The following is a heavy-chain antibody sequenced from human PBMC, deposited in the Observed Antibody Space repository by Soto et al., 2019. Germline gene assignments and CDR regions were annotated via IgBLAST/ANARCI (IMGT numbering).Heavy chain of an antibody. D-gene: IGHD6-19*01. J-gene: IGHJ5*02. Sequence: EVQLVESGGGLIQPGGSLRLSCAASGFTVSSNYMSWVRQAPGKGLEWVAVIYSGGTTYYADSVKGRFTISRDNSKNTLYLQMNSLRDEDTAVYYCAREPWDGTWLGQRYPASWGQGTLVTVSS. V-gene: IGHV3-53*01. CDR2: IYSGGTT. CDR3: AREPWDGTWLGQRYPAS. CDR1: GFTVSSNY.